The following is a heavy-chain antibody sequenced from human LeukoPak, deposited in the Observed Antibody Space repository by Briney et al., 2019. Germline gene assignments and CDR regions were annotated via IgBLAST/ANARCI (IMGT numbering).Heavy chain of an antibody. J-gene: IGHJ4*02. CDR2: ISGSGGST. Sequence: GGSLRLSCTTSKFDFNSYGMTWVRQAPGRGLEWVSSISGSGGSTQYAASVQGRFTISRDNSKNTLYLQMNSLRAEDTAVYYCAIQGPYSSGWYYWGQGTLVTVSS. CDR1: KFDFNSYG. D-gene: IGHD6-19*01. CDR3: AIQGPYSSGWYY. V-gene: IGHV3-23*01.